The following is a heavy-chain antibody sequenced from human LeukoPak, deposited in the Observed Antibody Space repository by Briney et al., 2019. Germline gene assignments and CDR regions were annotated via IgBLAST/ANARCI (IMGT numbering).Heavy chain of an antibody. D-gene: IGHD3-22*01. J-gene: IGHJ4*02. V-gene: IGHV3-66*02. CDR2: IYSGGNT. CDR1: GFIFSNYV. Sequence: GGSLRLSCAASGFIFSNYVMHWVRQAPGKGLVWVSVIYSGGNTYYADSVKGRFTISRDNSKNTLYLQMNSLRAEDTAVYYCARDGSGSGYYDYWGQGTLVTVSS. CDR3: ARDGSGSGYYDY.